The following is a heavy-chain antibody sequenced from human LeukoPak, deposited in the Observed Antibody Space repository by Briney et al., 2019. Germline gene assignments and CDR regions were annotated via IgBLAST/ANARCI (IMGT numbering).Heavy chain of an antibody. D-gene: IGHD3-3*01. CDR2: IHFSGGT. V-gene: IGHV4-39*01. CDR1: GGSFSSGTFY. Sequence: SETLSLTCTFSGGSFSSGTFYWAWIRQPPGKGLEWIGSIHFSGGTYYNPSLKSRVTISVDTSKNQFSLKVTSVTAADTAVYYCARRAALEWLLYTGYFDYWGQGTLVTVSS. J-gene: IGHJ4*02. CDR3: ARRAALEWLLYTGYFDY.